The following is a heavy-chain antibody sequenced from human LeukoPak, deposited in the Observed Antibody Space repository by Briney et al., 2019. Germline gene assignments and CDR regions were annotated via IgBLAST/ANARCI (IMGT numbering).Heavy chain of an antibody. V-gene: IGHV4-59*12. Sequence: SETLSLTCTVSGGSISSYYWSWIRQPPGKGLEWIGYIYYSGSTNYNPSLKSRVTISVDTSKNQFSLKLSSVTAADTAVYYCARAAGNKHSYYYYYYYMDVWGKGTTVTVSS. CDR1: GGSISSYY. CDR3: ARAAGNKHSYYYYYYYMDV. CDR2: IYYSGST. D-gene: IGHD1/OR15-1a*01. J-gene: IGHJ6*03.